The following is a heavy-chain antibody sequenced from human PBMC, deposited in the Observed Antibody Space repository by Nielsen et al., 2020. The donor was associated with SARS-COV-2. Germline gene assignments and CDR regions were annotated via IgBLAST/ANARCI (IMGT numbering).Heavy chain of an antibody. J-gene: IGHJ4*02. CDR2: ISWNSGSI. V-gene: IGHV3-9*01. CDR1: GFTFDDYA. Sequence: GGSLRLSCAASGFTFDDYAMHWVRQAPGKGLEWVSGISWNSGSIGYADSVKGRFTISRDNAKNSLYLQMNGLRAEDTAIYYCARGQYSGYDSYYFDYWGQGTLVTVSS. CDR3: ARGQYSGYDSYYFDY. D-gene: IGHD5-12*01.